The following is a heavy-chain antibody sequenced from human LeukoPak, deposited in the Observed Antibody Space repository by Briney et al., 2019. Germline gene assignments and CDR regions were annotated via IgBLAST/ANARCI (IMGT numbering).Heavy chain of an antibody. V-gene: IGHV4-59*08. CDR3: ARLSIVGATLDY. CDR2: IYYSGST. J-gene: IGHJ4*02. CDR1: GGSISSYY. D-gene: IGHD1-26*01. Sequence: SETLSLTCTVSGGSISSYYWSWIRQPPGKGLEWIGYIYYSGSTNYNPSLKSRVTISVDTSKNQFSPKLSSVTAADTAVYYCARLSIVGATLDYWGQGTLVTVSS.